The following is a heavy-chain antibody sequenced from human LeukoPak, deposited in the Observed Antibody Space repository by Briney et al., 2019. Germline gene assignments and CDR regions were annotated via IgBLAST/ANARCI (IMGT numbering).Heavy chain of an antibody. CDR2: ISSSSTTI. CDR3: AQLLDDNPIRWYFAL. Sequence: PGGSLRLSCAASGLTFSRSNMDWVRRAPGKGLEWVSYISSSSTTIHYADSVKGRFTISRDNAKNSLYLQMNSLRAEDTAVYYCAQLLDDNPIRWYFALWGRGTLVTVSS. CDR1: GLTFSRSN. J-gene: IGHJ2*01. D-gene: IGHD1-14*01. V-gene: IGHV3-48*04.